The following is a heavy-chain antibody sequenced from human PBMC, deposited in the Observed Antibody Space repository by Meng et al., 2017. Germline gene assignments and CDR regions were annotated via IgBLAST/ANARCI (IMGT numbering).Heavy chain of an antibody. Sequence: GRGRLRPSETLALTCTVSGGSVRSGSYHWSWIRQPPGKGLEWIGYIYYSGSTNYNPSLKSRVTISVDTSKNQFSLKLSSVTAADTAVYYCARDCGGGSCYSIGVWGQGTLVTVSS. V-gene: IGHV4-61*01. D-gene: IGHD2-15*01. J-gene: IGHJ4*02. CDR1: GGSVRSGSYH. CDR2: IYYSGST. CDR3: ARDCGGGSCYSIGV.